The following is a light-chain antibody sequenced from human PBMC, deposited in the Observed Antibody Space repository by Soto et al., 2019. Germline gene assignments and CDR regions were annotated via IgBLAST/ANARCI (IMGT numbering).Light chain of an antibody. V-gene: IGKV3-20*01. J-gene: IGKJ5*01. CDR3: QQYGSSPQDT. CDR2: GAS. CDR1: QSVSSSY. Sequence: EIVLTQSPGTLSLSPGERATLPCRASQSVSSSYLAWYQQKPGQAPRLLIYGASSRATGIPDRFSGSGSGTDFTLTISRLEPEAFAVYYCQQYGSSPQDTFGQGTRLEIK.